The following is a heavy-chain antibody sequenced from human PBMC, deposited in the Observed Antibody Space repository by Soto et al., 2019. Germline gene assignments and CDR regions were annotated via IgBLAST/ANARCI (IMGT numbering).Heavy chain of an antibody. J-gene: IGHJ6*03. CDR1: GGSFSGYY. CDR3: AREVHCSSTSCKYYYYYMDV. CDR2: INHSGST. Sequence: PSETLSLTCAVYGGSFSGYYWSWIRQPPGKGLEWIGEINHSGSTNYNPSLKSRVTISVDTSKNQFSLKLSSVTAADTAVYYCAREVHCSSTSCKYYYYYMDVWGKGTTVTVSS. D-gene: IGHD2-2*01. V-gene: IGHV4-34*01.